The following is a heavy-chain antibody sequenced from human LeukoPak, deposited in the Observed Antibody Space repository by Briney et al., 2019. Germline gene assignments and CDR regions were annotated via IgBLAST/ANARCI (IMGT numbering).Heavy chain of an antibody. V-gene: IGHV1-2*02. J-gene: IGHJ3*02. CDR1: GYTFSGTGWY. CDR3: AIGTTGTTYAFDI. CDR2: IYPYTGAT. Sequence: ASVKVSCKASGYTFSGTGWYLYWLRQAPGQGLECMGWIYPYTGATHYAQKFQGRVAMTRDTSISTAYMELSRLRSDDTAVYYCAIGTTGTTYAFDIWGQGTMVTVSS. D-gene: IGHD1-1*01.